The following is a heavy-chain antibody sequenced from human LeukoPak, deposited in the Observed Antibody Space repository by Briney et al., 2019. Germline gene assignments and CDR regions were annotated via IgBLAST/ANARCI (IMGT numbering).Heavy chain of an antibody. Sequence: SVKVSCKASGGTFSSYAIRWVRQAPGQGLEWMGGIIPIFGTANYAQKFQGRVTITADESTSTAYMELSSLRSEDTAVYYCARGGYSGYDDGFGFDYWGQGTLVTVSS. CDR1: GGTFSSYA. V-gene: IGHV1-69*13. D-gene: IGHD5-12*01. CDR3: ARGGYSGYDDGFGFDY. J-gene: IGHJ4*02. CDR2: IIPIFGTA.